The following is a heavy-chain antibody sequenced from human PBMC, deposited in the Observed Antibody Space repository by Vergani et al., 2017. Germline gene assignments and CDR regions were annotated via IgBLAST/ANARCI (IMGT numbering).Heavy chain of an antibody. J-gene: IGHJ4*02. V-gene: IGHV3-48*03. CDR1: GFTFSSYE. CDR3: ALVGYSGYACVDY. Sequence: EVQLVESGGGLVKPGGSLRLSCAASGFTFSSYEMNWVRQAPGKGLEWVSYISSSGSTIYYADSVKGRFTISRDNAKNSLYLQMNSLRAEDTAVYYCALVGYSGYACVDYWGQGTLVTVSS. CDR2: ISSSGSTI. D-gene: IGHD5-12*01.